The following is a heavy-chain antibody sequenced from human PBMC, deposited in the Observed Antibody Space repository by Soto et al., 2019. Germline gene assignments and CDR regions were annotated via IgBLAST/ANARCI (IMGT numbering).Heavy chain of an antibody. CDR3: APDPLYAAFDI. V-gene: IGHV3-30*03. CDR1: GFTFRSYG. CDR2: ISYDGSNK. D-gene: IGHD3-16*01. J-gene: IGHJ3*02. Sequence: GGSLRLSCAASGFTFRSYGMHWVRQAPGKGLEWVAVISYDGSNKYYADSVKGRFTISRDNSKNTLYLQMNSLRAEDTAVYYCAPDPLYAAFDIWGQGTMVTVSS.